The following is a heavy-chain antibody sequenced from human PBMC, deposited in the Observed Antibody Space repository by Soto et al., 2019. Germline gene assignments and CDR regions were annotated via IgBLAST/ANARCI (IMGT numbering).Heavy chain of an antibody. CDR2: IYYSGNT. V-gene: IGHV4-59*08. CDR3: ASRKSSPYFDY. D-gene: IGHD3-10*01. Sequence: SETLSLTCTVSGDSISSYYWSWIRQAPGKGLEWIGYIYYSGNTNYNPSLKSRVTTPIDTSKNQFSLRLSSVTAAETAVEYGASRKSSPYFDYWGQGTLVTVSS. CDR1: GDSISSYY. J-gene: IGHJ4*02.